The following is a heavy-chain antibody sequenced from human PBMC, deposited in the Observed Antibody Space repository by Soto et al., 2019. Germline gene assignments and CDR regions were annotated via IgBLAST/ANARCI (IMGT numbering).Heavy chain of an antibody. Sequence: QVQLVQSGAEVKKPGSSVKVSCKASGGTFSSYAISWVRQAPGQGLEWMGGIIPIFGTANYAQKFQGRVTITAVESTSTAYMDLSSLRSEDTAAYYCASSSRITMIVVVIHDAFDIWGQGTMVTVSS. CDR3: ASSSRITMIVVVIHDAFDI. V-gene: IGHV1-69*01. J-gene: IGHJ3*02. CDR1: GGTFSSYA. CDR2: IIPIFGTA. D-gene: IGHD3-22*01.